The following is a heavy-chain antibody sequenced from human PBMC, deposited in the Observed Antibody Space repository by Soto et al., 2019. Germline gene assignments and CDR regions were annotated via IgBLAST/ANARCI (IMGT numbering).Heavy chain of an antibody. Sequence: SETLSLTCTVSGGSISSGGYSWTWIRQHPGKGLEWIGYIYYSGSTYYKPSLKSRVTISVDTSKNQFSLKLSSVTAADTAVYYCARHVVPAANYFAYWGQGTLVTVSS. CDR1: GGSISSGGYS. D-gene: IGHD2-2*01. J-gene: IGHJ4*02. CDR2: IYYSGST. V-gene: IGHV4-31*03. CDR3: ARHVVPAANYFAY.